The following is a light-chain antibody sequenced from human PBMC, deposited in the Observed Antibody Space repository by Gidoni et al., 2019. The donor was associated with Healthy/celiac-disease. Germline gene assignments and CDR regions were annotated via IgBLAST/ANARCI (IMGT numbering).Light chain of an antibody. Sequence: QSALTQPASVSGSPGQSITISCTGTSSDVGGYNYVSWSQRHPGKAPNLMIYDVSNRPSGVSNRFSGSKSGNTASLTISGLQAEDEADYYGSSYTSSSSVFGGGTKLTVL. J-gene: IGLJ2*01. CDR2: DVS. V-gene: IGLV2-14*03. CDR3: SSYTSSSSV. CDR1: SSDVGGYNY.